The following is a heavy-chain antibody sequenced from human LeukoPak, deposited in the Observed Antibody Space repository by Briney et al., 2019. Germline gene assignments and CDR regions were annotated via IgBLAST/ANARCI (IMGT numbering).Heavy chain of an antibody. Sequence: SQTLSLTCAVSGGSISSGGYSWSWIRQPPGKGLEWIGYIYCSGNTYYNPSLKSRVTISVDTSKNQFSLKLSSVTAADTAVYYCARAPLRFDILTGYHNQAYGMDVWGQGTTVTVSS. CDR2: IYCSGNT. CDR3: ARAPLRFDILTGYHNQAYGMDV. D-gene: IGHD3-9*01. J-gene: IGHJ6*02. V-gene: IGHV4-31*11. CDR1: GGSISSGGYS.